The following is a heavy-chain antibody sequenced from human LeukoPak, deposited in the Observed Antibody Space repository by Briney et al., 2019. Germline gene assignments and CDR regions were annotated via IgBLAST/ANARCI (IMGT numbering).Heavy chain of an antibody. CDR2: IYYSGST. Sequence: SETLSLTCTVSGGSISSYYWSWIRKPPGKGLEWIGYIYYSGSTNYNPSLKSRVTISVDTSKNQFSLKLSSVTAADTAVYYCAREATVAPNYYYYGMDVWGQGTTVTVSS. V-gene: IGHV4-59*01. CDR3: AREATVAPNYYYYGMDV. D-gene: IGHD4-23*01. J-gene: IGHJ6*02. CDR1: GGSISSYY.